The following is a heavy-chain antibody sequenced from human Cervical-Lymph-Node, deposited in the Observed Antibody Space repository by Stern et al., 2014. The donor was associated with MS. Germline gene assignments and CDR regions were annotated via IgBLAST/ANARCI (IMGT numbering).Heavy chain of an antibody. J-gene: IGHJ4*02. D-gene: IGHD2-15*01. Sequence: EVQLVESGAEVKKPGESLKISCKGSGYSFSSHWIGWVRQMPGKGLEWMGIIYPDDSDTRYSPSFQGQVPLSAHKSISTAFLQWSSLKASDSAMYYCARTVCSGGSCYTVPFDHWGQGTLVTVSS. V-gene: IGHV5-51*01. CDR1: GYSFSSHW. CDR3: ARTVCSGGSCYTVPFDH. CDR2: IYPDDSDT.